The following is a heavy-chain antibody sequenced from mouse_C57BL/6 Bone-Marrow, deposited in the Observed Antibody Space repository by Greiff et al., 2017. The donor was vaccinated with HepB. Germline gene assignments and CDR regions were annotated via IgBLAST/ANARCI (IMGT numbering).Heavy chain of an antibody. J-gene: IGHJ1*03. CDR3: ARKGLYYDYPYWYFDV. CDR2: INPGSGGT. CDR1: GYAFTNYL. D-gene: IGHD2-4*01. Sequence: VQLQQSGAELVRPGTSVKVSCKASGYAFTNYLIEWVKQRPGQGLEWLGVINPGSGGTNYNEKFKGKATLTADKASSTAYMQLRSLTSEDSAVYFCARKGLYYDYPYWYFDVWGTGTTVTVSS. V-gene: IGHV1-54*01.